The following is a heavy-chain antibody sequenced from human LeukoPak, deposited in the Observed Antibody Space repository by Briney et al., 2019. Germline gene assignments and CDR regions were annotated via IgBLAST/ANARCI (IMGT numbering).Heavy chain of an antibody. CDR3: ARVRYYYGSGSYSDFDY. D-gene: IGHD3-10*01. CDR2: INPNSGGT. CDR1: GYTFTGYY. V-gene: IGHV1-2*02. J-gene: IGHJ4*02. Sequence: ASVKVSCKASGYTFTGYYMHWVRQAPGQGLEWMAWINPNSGGTNYAQKFQGRVTMTRDTSISTAYMELSRLRSDDTAVYYCARVRYYYGSGSYSDFDYWGQGTLVTVSS.